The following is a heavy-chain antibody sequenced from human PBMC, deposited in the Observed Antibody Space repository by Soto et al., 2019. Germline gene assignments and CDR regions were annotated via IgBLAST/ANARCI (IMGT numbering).Heavy chain of an antibody. J-gene: IGHJ6*02. Sequence: PGGSLRLSCAASGFTFSSYAMHWVRQAPGKGLEWVAVISYDGSNKYYADSVKGRFTISRDNSKNTLYLQMNGLRAEDTAVYYCARDGGKWLARGGMDVWGQGTTVTVSS. V-gene: IGHV3-30-3*01. CDR1: GFTFSSYA. CDR3: ARDGGKWLARGGMDV. D-gene: IGHD6-19*01. CDR2: ISYDGSNK.